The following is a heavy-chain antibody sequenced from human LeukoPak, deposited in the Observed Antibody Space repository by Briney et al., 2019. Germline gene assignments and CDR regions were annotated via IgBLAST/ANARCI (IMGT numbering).Heavy chain of an antibody. CDR1: GFTFSSYA. J-gene: IGHJ5*02. CDR2: ISVSGGST. V-gene: IGHV3-23*01. Sequence: GGSLRLSCAASGFTFSSYAMSWGRQAPGKGLEWVSAISVSGGSTYYADSVKGRFTISRDNSKTTLYLQMNSLRAEDTAVYYCARVKDMYSSSWGNWFDPWGQGTLVTVSS. D-gene: IGHD6-13*01. CDR3: ARVKDMYSSSWGNWFDP.